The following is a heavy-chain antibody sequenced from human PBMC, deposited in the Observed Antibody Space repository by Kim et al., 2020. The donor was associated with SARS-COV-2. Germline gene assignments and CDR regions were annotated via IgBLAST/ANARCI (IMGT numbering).Heavy chain of an antibody. J-gene: IGHJ4*02. CDR2: ISSSSYI. D-gene: IGHD3-10*01. Sequence: GGSLRLSCAASGFTFSSYSMNWVRQAPGKGLEWVSSISSSSYIYYADSVKGRFTISRDNAKNSLYLQMNSLRAEDTAVYYCARRGYGSGSYYPDYWGQGTLVTVSS. CDR3: ARRGYGSGSYYPDY. V-gene: IGHV3-21*04. CDR1: GFTFSSYS.